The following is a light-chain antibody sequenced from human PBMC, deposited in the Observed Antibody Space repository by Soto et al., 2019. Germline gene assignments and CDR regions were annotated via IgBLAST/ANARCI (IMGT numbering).Light chain of an antibody. CDR2: EGS. Sequence: QSALTQPASVPGSPGQSITISCTGTSSDVGSYNLVSWYQQHPGKAPKLMIYEGSKRPSGVSNRFSGSKSGNTASLTISGLQAEDEADYYCCSYAGSSTYVFGTGTKGTVL. CDR3: CSYAGSSTYV. J-gene: IGLJ1*01. V-gene: IGLV2-23*01. CDR1: SSDVGSYNL.